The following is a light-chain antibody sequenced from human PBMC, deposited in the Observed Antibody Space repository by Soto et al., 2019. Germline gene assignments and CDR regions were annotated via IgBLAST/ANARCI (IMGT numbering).Light chain of an antibody. J-gene: IGLJ2*01. CDR3: SSYTSSSTVI. CDR1: SSAVGGYNF. Sequence: QSALTQPASVSGSPGQSITISGTGTSSAVGGYNFVSWYQQHPGKAPKFIIYDVRNRPSGVSNRFSGSRSGNTASLTISGLQAEDEADYYCSSYTSSSTVIFGGGTKLTVL. CDR2: DVR. V-gene: IGLV2-14*03.